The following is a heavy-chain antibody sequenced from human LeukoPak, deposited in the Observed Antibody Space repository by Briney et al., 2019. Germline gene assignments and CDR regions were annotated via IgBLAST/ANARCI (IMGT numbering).Heavy chain of an antibody. CDR2: INHSGST. CDR1: GFTVSNYW. CDR3: ARHYYGSGSYYYYYMDV. J-gene: IGHJ6*03. Sequence: GSLRLSCVASGFTVSNYWMSWVRQAPGKGLEWNGEINHSGSTNYNPSLKSRVTISVDTSKNQFSLKLSSVTTADTAVYYCARHYYGSGSYYYYYMDVWGKGTTVTVSS. D-gene: IGHD3-10*01. V-gene: IGHV4-34*01.